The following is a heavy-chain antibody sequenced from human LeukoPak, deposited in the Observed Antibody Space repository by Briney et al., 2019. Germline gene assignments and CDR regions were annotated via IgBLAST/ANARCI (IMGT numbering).Heavy chain of an antibody. CDR1: GYTFTSYG. J-gene: IGHJ6*03. Sequence: VASVKVSCKASGYTFTSYGISWVRQAPGQGLEWVGIINPSGGSTSYAQKFQGRVTMTRDTSTSTVYMELSSLRSEDTAVYYCARGEYYGSGRVDYMDVWGKGTTVTISS. V-gene: IGHV1-46*01. D-gene: IGHD3-10*01. CDR3: ARGEYYGSGRVDYMDV. CDR2: INPSGGST.